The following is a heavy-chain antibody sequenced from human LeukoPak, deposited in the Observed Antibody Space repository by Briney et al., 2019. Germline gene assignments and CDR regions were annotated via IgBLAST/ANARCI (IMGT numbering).Heavy chain of an antibody. D-gene: IGHD3-16*01. CDR3: ASRRNLGPQNWFDP. Sequence: SETLSLTCTVSGGSISSYYWSWIRQPPGKGLEWIGYIYYSGSTNYNPSLKSRVTISVDTSKNQFSLKLSSVTAADTAVYYCASRRNLGPQNWFDPWGQGTLVTVSS. CDR1: GGSISSYY. CDR2: IYYSGST. J-gene: IGHJ5*02. V-gene: IGHV4-59*01.